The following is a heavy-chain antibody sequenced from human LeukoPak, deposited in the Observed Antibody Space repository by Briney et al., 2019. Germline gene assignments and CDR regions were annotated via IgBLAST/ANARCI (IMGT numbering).Heavy chain of an antibody. Sequence: ASVKVSCKASGYTFTGYYMHWVRQAPGQGLEWMGWINPNSGGTNYAQKFQGRVTMTRDTSISTAYMELSRLRSDDTAVYYCARDSPYDRSGYPYVKTFDYWGQGTLVTVSS. D-gene: IGHD3-22*01. V-gene: IGHV1-2*02. CDR1: GYTFTGYY. CDR3: ARDSPYDRSGYPYVKTFDY. J-gene: IGHJ4*02. CDR2: INPNSGGT.